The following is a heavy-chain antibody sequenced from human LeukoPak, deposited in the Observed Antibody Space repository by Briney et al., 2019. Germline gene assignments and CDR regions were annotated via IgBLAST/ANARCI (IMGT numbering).Heavy chain of an antibody. CDR1: GFTFSSYA. CDR2: ISYDGSNK. CDR3: ARDHYDILTGYYNYMDV. Sequence: TGGSLRLSCAASGFTFSSYAMHWVRQAPGKGLEWVAVISYDGSNKYYADSVKGRFTISRDNSKNTLYLQMNSLRAEDTAVYYCARDHYDILTGYYNYMDVWGKGTTVTVSS. J-gene: IGHJ6*03. V-gene: IGHV3-30*04. D-gene: IGHD3-9*01.